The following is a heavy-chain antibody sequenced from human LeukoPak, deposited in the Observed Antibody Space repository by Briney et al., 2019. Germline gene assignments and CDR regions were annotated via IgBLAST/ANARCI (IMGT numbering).Heavy chain of an antibody. V-gene: IGHV4-59*01. CDR1: GGSISSYY. D-gene: IGHD6-13*01. CDR2: IYYSGST. J-gene: IGHJ4*02. CDR3: AVSPLAAAGSPFDY. Sequence: SETLSLTCTVSGGSISSYYWSWIRQPPGKGLEWIGYIYYSGSTNYNPSLKSQVTISVDTSKNQFSLKLSSVTAADTAVYYCAVSPLAAAGSPFDYWGQGTLVTVSS.